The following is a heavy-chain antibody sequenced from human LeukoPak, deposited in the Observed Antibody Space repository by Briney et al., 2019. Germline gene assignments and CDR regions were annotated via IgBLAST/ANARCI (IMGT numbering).Heavy chain of an antibody. CDR3: STIPYSSGYLFYYYGMDV. CDR2: ISAYNGNT. J-gene: IGHJ6*02. V-gene: IGHV1-18*01. CDR1: GYTFTSYG. Sequence: GASVKVSCKASGYTFTSYGISWVRQAPGQGLEWMGWISAYNGNTNYAQKLQGRVTMATDTSTSTAYMELSSLRSEDTAVYYCSTIPYSSGYLFYYYGMDVWGQGTTVTVSS. D-gene: IGHD6-19*01.